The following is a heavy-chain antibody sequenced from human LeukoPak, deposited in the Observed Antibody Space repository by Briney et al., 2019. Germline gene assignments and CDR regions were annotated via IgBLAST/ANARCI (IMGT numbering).Heavy chain of an antibody. J-gene: IGHJ4*02. CDR2: ISSSSSYI. CDR1: GFAFSSFG. V-gene: IGHV3-21*01. Sequence: GGSLRLSCAASGFAFSSFGMNWVRQAPGKGLEWVSSISSSSSYIYYADSVKGRFTISRDNAKNSLYLQMNSLRAEDTAVYYCARDVRCDYWGQGTLVTVSS. CDR3: ARDVRCDY.